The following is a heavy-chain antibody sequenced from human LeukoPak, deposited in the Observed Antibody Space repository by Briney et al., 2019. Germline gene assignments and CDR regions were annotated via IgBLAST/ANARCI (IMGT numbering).Heavy chain of an antibody. CDR3: AKEAGYCSTTTCYVDY. J-gene: IGHJ4*02. Sequence: GGSLRLSCAASGFTFSSYAMSWVRQAPGKGLEWVSGISGSGGSTYYADSVKGRFTISRDNSKNTLYLQVNSLRAEDTAVYYCAKEAGYCSTTTCYVDYWGQGTLVTVSS. CDR2: ISGSGGST. CDR1: GFTFSSYA. V-gene: IGHV3-23*01. D-gene: IGHD2-2*03.